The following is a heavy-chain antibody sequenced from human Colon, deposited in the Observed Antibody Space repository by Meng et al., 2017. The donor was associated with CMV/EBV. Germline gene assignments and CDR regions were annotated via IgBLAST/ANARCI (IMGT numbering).Heavy chain of an antibody. Sequence: GGSLRLSCEASGFTFVDFGMSWVRQAPGKGLEWVSSISSSSSNTYYADSVKGRFTISRDNAKNTLYLQMNSLRAEDTAVYYCARIPVVDSLFDGMDVWGQGTLVTVSS. D-gene: IGHD2-15*01. CDR1: GFTFVDFG. V-gene: IGHV3-21*01. CDR3: ARIPVVDSLFDGMDV. J-gene: IGHJ6*02. CDR2: ISSSSSNT.